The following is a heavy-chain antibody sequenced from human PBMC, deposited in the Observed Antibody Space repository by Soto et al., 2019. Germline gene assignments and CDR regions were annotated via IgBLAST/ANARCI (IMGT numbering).Heavy chain of an antibody. Sequence: PRLSCAASGFTFSSYAMSWVRQAPGKGLEWVSAISGSGGSTYYADSVKGRFTISRDNSKNTLYLQMNSLRAEDTAVYYCAKDGYDYVWGSYRRPFDYCGQGTPVTVSS. J-gene: IGHJ4*02. CDR3: AKDGYDYVWGSYRRPFDY. D-gene: IGHD3-16*02. V-gene: IGHV3-23*01. CDR2: ISGSGGST. CDR1: GFTFSSYA.